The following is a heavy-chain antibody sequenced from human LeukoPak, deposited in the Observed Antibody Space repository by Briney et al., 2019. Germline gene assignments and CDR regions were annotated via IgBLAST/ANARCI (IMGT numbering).Heavy chain of an antibody. CDR3: ARDRPYYYYYYGMDV. Sequence: PGGSLRLSCAASGFTFSSYWMSWVRQAPGKGLEWVANIKQDGSEKYYVDSVKGRFTISRDNAKNSLYLQMNSLRAEDTAVHYCARDRPYYYYYYGMDVWGKGTTVTVSS. J-gene: IGHJ6*04. CDR2: IKQDGSEK. CDR1: GFTFSSYW. V-gene: IGHV3-7*03.